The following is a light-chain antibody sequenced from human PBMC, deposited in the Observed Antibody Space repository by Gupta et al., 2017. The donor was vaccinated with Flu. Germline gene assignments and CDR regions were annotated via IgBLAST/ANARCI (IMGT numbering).Light chain of an antibody. CDR3: QQYYSTPLT. CDR2: WAS. Sequence: LMPQSPDSLALSLGERATINCKSSQSVLYSSNNKNYLAWYQQKPGQPPKLLIYWASTRESGVPDRFSGSGSGTEFTLTISSLQAEDVAVYYCQQYYSTPLTFGEGTKVEVK. J-gene: IGKJ4*01. V-gene: IGKV4-1*01. CDR1: QSVLYSSNNKNY.